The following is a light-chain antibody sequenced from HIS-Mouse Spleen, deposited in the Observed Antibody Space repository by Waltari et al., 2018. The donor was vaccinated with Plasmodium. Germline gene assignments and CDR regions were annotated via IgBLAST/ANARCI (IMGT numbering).Light chain of an antibody. CDR1: SSDVSGYNY. CDR2: DVS. V-gene: IGLV2-11*01. Sequence: QSALTQPRSVSGSPGQSVTISCTGTSSDVSGYNYVSWYQQHPGKAPKLMLYDVSKRPSGVPDRVSGSKSGNSASLTISGLQAEDEADYYCCSYAGSYTWVFGGGTKLTVL. J-gene: IGLJ3*02. CDR3: CSYAGSYTWV.